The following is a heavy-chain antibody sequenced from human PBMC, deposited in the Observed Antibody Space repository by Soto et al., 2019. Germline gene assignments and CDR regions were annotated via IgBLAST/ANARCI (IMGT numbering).Heavy chain of an antibody. CDR1: GGSVSSGSYY. CDR2: IYYSGST. CDR3: ARAGQAARPDYYYYGMDV. D-gene: IGHD6-6*01. Sequence: SETLSLTCTVSGGSVSSGSYYWSWIRQPPGKGLEWIGYIYYSGSTNYNPSLKSRVTISVDTSKNQFSLKLSSVTAADTAVYYCARAGQAARPDYYYYGMDVWGQGTTVTVSS. J-gene: IGHJ6*02. V-gene: IGHV4-61*01.